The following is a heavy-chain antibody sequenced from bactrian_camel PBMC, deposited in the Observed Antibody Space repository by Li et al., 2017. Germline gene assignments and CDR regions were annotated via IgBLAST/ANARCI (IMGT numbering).Heavy chain of an antibody. CDR3: AAGDSTKTRGVLWEYAYDY. CDR2: ILSDGTT. CDR1: GYTYSSYS. Sequence: HVQLVESGGGSVQAGGSLRLSCAASGYTYSSYSMGWFRQTAGKEREEVASILSDGTTTYADSVKGRFTISQDNDKNVLSLQMNDLKVEDTAMYYCAAGDSTKTRGVLWEYAYDYWGQGTQVTVS. J-gene: IGHJ4*01. D-gene: IGHD3*01. V-gene: IGHV3S55*01.